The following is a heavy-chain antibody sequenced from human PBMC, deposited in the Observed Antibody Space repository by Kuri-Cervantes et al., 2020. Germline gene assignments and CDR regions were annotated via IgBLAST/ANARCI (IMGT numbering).Heavy chain of an antibody. V-gene: IGHV4-39*01. CDR2: IYYSGST. D-gene: IGHD3-22*01. J-gene: IGHJ3*02. CDR3: ARHHPDSSGYCDAFDI. CDR1: GGSISSSSYY. Sequence: GSLRLSCTVSGGSISSSSYYWGWIRQPPGKGLEWIGSIYYSGSTYYNPSLKSRVTISVDTSKNQFSLKLSSVTAADTAVYYCARHHPDSSGYCDAFDIWGQGTMVTVSS.